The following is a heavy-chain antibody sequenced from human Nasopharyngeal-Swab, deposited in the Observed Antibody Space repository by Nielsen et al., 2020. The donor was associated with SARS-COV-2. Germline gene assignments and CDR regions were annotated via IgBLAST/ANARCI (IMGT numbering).Heavy chain of an antibody. V-gene: IGHV3-23*01. CDR3: AKDRQQLANFDY. CDR2: IGDSGGKT. D-gene: IGHD6-13*01. Sequence: GESLKISCAASGFTFSSYSMNWVRQAPGKGLEWVSGIGDSGGKTYYADSVKGRFTISRDNSKNTLNLQMNSLRVEDTAIYYCAKDRQQLANFDYWGQGTLVTVSS. CDR1: GFTFSSYS. J-gene: IGHJ4*02.